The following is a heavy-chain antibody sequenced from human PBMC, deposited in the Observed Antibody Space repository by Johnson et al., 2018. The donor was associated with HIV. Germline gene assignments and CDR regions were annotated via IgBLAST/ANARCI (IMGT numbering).Heavy chain of an antibody. Sequence: VQLVESGGGLTQPGGSLRLSCAASGFTVRSNYMSWVRQAPGKGLEWVSVIYSVGDVYYADSVKGRFTISRDNSKNTLYLQMNSLRAEDTAVYYCAKELALYSSGYGGDAFDIWGQGTMVTVSS. V-gene: IGHV3-53*01. CDR2: IYSVGDV. CDR3: AKELALYSSGYGGDAFDI. CDR1: GFTVRSNY. J-gene: IGHJ3*02. D-gene: IGHD6-19*01.